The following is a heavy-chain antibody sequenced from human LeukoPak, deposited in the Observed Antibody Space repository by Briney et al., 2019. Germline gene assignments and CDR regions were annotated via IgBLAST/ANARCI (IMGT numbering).Heavy chain of an antibody. CDR3: ARDPRSSGYCSGGSCSDWFDP. Sequence: PSETLSLTCTVSGGSISSYYWSWIRQPPGKGLEWIGYISYSGSTNYNPSLKSRVTISVDTSKNQFSLKLSSVTAADTAVYYCARDPRSSGYCSGGSCSDWFDPWGQGTLVTVSS. D-gene: IGHD2-15*01. CDR1: GGSISSYY. CDR2: ISYSGST. J-gene: IGHJ5*02. V-gene: IGHV4-59*01.